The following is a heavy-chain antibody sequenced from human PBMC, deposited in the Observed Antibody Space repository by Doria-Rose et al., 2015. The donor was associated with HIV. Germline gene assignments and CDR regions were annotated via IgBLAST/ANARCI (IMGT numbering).Heavy chain of an antibody. CDR2: IFYTGST. J-gene: IGHJ4*02. D-gene: IGHD1-26*01. Sequence: QVQLQESGPGLEQPSETLSLTCSVSGGSVSHYYWSWIRQTPGKGLEYIGDIFYTGSTNYSASLKSRVSISIDTSKNKFSLRLSSVTAADTAVYYCARVLSGTYDYWGQGTLVTVSS. CDR1: GGSVSHYY. CDR3: ARVLSGTYDY. V-gene: IGHV4-59*02.